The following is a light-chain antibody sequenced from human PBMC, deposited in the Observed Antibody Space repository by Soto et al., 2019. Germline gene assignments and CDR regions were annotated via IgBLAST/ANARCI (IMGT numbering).Light chain of an antibody. CDR2: GAS. V-gene: IGKV1-12*01. Sequence: DIQMTQSPPSVSASVGDRVTITCRASQDVGKWLAWYQQKPGKAPTLLIHGASSLQSGVPPRYSGSGYGTDFTLTISSLQPEDFDTYYCQQDQDDYWTLGQGTKVDLK. J-gene: IGKJ1*01. CDR3: QQDQDDYWT. CDR1: QDVGKW.